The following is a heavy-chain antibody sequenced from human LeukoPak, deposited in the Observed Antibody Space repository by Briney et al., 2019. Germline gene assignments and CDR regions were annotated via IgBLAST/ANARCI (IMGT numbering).Heavy chain of an antibody. J-gene: IGHJ1*01. D-gene: IGHD3-22*01. CDR2: ISAYNGNT. CDR3: ARDRSYYYDSHGYPEHSQH. V-gene: IGHV1-18*01. CDR1: GYTFTSYG. Sequence: GASVKVSCKASGYTFTSYGISWVRQAPGQGLEWMGWISAYNGNTNYAQKHQGRVTMTTDTSTTTAYMELRSLRSDDTAVYYCARDRSYYYDSHGYPEHSQHWGQGTLVTVSS.